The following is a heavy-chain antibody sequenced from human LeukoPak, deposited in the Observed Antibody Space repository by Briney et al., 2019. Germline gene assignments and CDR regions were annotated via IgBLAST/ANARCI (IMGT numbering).Heavy chain of an antibody. CDR3: ARDRAAADFDY. CDR1: GFTFSSYA. V-gene: IGHV3-30-3*01. J-gene: IGHJ4*02. Sequence: PGGSLRLSCAASGFTFSSYAMHWVRQAPGKGLEWVAVISHDGSNKYYADSVKGRFTISRDNSKNTLYLQMNSLRAEDTAVYYCARDRAAADFDYWGQGTLVTVSS. D-gene: IGHD6-13*01. CDR2: ISHDGSNK.